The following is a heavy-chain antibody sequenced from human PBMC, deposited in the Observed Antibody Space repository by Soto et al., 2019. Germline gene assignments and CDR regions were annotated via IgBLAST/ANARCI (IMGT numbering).Heavy chain of an antibody. Sequence: QVQLVQSGAEVKKPGSSVKVSCKASGGTFSNYAISWVRQAPGQGLEWMGGIIPIFGTTNYAQKFKGRVSITADESTSTAYMELSSLRSEDTALYYCAKGGVPVSGSYNGFDPWGQGTLVTVSS. J-gene: IGHJ5*02. CDR2: IIPIFGTT. D-gene: IGHD3-3*01. CDR1: GGTFSNYA. V-gene: IGHV1-69*01. CDR3: AKGGVPVSGSYNGFDP.